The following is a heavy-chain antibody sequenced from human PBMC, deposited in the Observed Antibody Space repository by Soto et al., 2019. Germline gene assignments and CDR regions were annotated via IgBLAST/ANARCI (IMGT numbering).Heavy chain of an antibody. J-gene: IGHJ4*02. CDR2: IWYDGSNK. CDR1: GFTFSSYG. CDR3: ARDDYDRSGYYYVDY. V-gene: IGHV3-33*01. Sequence: QVQLVESGGGVVQPGRSLRLSCAAYGFTFSSYGMHWVRQAPGKGLEWVAVIWYDGSNKYYADSLKGRFTISRDNSKKALYLQMNSLRAEDTAVYFCARDDYDRSGYYYVDYWGQGTMVIVSS. D-gene: IGHD3-22*01.